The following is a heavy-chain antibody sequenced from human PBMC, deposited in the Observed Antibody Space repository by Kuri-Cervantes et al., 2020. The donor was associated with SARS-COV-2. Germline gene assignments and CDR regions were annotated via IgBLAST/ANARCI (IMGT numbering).Heavy chain of an antibody. Sequence: GESLKISCAASGFTFSSYGMHWVRQAPGKGLEWVAVIWYDGSNKYYADSVKGRFTISRDNSKNTLYLQMNSLRTEDTAVFYCARERVGVPDYWGQGTLVTVSS. CDR3: ARERVGVPDY. D-gene: IGHD2-21*01. CDR2: IWYDGSNK. V-gene: IGHV3-33*01. CDR1: GFTFSSYG. J-gene: IGHJ4*02.